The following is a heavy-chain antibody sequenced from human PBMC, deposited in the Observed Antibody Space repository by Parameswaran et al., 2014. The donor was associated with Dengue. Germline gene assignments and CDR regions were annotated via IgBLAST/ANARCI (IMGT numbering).Heavy chain of an antibody. CDR3: ARKIVVPMSCDGQLDV. J-gene: IGHJ6*02. Sequence: WVRQAPGQGLDWMGGVIPGFDTANYAEKFKDRVTITADGPTSTAYMELSSLRSDDTAVYYCARKIVVPMSCDGQLDVWGQGTTVTVSS. CDR2: VIPGFDTA. D-gene: IGHD2-15*01. V-gene: IGHV1-69*01.